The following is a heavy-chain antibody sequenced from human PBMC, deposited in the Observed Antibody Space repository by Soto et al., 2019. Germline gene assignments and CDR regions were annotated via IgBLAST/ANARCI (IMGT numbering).Heavy chain of an antibody. J-gene: IGHJ5*02. D-gene: IGHD3-22*01. CDR1: GFTFSSYS. V-gene: IGHV3-21*01. Sequence: PGGSLRLSCAASGFTFSSYSMNWVRQAPGKGLEWVSSISSSSSYIYYADSVKGRFTISRDNAKNSLYLQMNSLRVEATAVYYCARSRKPYYYDSSGYYHWGQGTLVTVSS. CDR2: ISSSSSYI. CDR3: ARSRKPYYYDSSGYYH.